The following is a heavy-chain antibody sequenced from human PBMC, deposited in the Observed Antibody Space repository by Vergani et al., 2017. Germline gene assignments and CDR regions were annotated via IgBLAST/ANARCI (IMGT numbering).Heavy chain of an antibody. V-gene: IGHV1-8*01. Sequence: QVQLVQSGAEVKKPGASVKVSCKASGYTFTSYDINWVRQATGQGLDWMGWMNPNSGNTGYAQKFQGRVTMTRNTSISTAYMEPSSLRSEDTAVYYCARDPYYYGSGSDNWFYPWGQGTLVTVAS. CDR2: MNPNSGNT. J-gene: IGHJ5*02. CDR3: ARDPYYYGSGSDNWFYP. D-gene: IGHD3-10*01. CDR1: GYTFTSYD.